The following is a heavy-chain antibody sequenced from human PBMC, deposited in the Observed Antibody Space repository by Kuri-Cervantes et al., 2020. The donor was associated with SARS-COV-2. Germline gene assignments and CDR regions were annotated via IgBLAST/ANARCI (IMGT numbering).Heavy chain of an antibody. J-gene: IGHJ3*02. V-gene: IGHV3-7*01. CDR2: VKQDGSEK. D-gene: IGHD2-2*01. CDR3: AREGDIVVVHDAFDI. Sequence: ETLSLTCAASGFTFSSYWMSWVRQAPGKGLEWVANVKQDGSEKYYVDSVKGRFTISRDNSKNTLYLQMNSLRAEDTAVYYCAREGDIVVVHDAFDIWGQGTMVTVSS. CDR1: GFTFSSYW.